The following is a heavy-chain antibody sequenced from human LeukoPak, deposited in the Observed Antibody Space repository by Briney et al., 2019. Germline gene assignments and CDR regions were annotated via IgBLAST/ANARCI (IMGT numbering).Heavy chain of an antibody. CDR1: GGSISSYY. D-gene: IGHD1-1*01. J-gene: IGHJ4*02. CDR3: ARDRVQFNY. V-gene: IGHV4-59*01. CDR2: IYYSGST. Sequence: PSETLSLTCTVSGGSISSYYWSWIRQPPGKGLEWIGYIYYSGSTNYNPSLKSRVTISVDTSKNQFSLKLSSVTAAGTAVYYCARDRVQFNYWGQGTLVTVSS.